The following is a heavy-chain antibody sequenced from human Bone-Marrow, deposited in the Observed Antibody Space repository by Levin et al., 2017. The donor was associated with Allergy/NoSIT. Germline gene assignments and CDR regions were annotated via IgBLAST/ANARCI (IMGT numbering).Heavy chain of an antibody. CDR1: GLNFSDAW. D-gene: IGHD2-2*03. CDR2: IKDKSDGETT. Sequence: MAGGSLRLSCAASGLNFSDAWMSWVRQAPGKGLEWIGRIKDKSDGETTDYAAPVKGRFTISRDDSKNIVFLQMNSLTIEDTAVYFCSATWISWGQGTLVTVSS. CDR3: SATWIS. J-gene: IGHJ4*02. V-gene: IGHV3-15*01.